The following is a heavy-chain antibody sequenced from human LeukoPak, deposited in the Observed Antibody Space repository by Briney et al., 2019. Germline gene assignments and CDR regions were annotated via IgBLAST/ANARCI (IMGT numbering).Heavy chain of an antibody. CDR3: ARERQGSSWYDRKEPFDY. CDR2: IDQDGREK. D-gene: IGHD6-13*01. V-gene: IGHV3-7*01. J-gene: IGHJ4*02. Sequence: PGGSLRLSCVASGFTFSDSWMSWVRQVPGKGLQWVANIDQDGREKNYVDSVKGRFTISRDNGKNSLYLEMDSLRAEDTAVYYCARERQGSSWYDRKEPFDYWGQGTLVTVSS. CDR1: GFTFSDSW.